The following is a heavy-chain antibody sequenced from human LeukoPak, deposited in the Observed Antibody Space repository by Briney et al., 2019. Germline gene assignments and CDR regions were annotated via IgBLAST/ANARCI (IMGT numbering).Heavy chain of an antibody. V-gene: IGHV4-30-2*01. CDR2: IYHSGST. CDR3: ARVGYCSSTSCFDY. D-gene: IGHD2-2*01. J-gene: IGHJ4*02. CDR1: GGSISSGGYY. Sequence: PSQTLSLTCTVSGGSISSGGYYWSWIRQPPGKGLEWIGYIYHSGSTYYNPSLKSRVTISVDRSKNQFSLKLSSVTAADTAVYYCARVGYCSSTSCFDYWGQGTLVTVSS.